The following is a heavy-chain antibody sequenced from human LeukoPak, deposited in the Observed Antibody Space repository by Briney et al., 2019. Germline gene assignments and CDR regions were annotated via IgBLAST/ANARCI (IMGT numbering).Heavy chain of an antibody. V-gene: IGHV3-11*01. CDR2: ISSSGSTI. D-gene: IGHD3-22*01. Sequence: GGSLRLSCAASGFTFSDYYMSWIRQAPGKGLEWVSYISSSGSTIYYADSVKGRFTISRDNAKNSLYLQVNSLRAEDTAVYYCARVVSIDSQSRYDSSGNYVWGQGTLVTVSS. J-gene: IGHJ4*02. CDR1: GFTFSDYY. CDR3: ARVVSIDSQSRYDSSGNYV.